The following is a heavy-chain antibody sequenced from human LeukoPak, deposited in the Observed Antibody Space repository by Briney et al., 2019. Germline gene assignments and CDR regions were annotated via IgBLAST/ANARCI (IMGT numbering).Heavy chain of an antibody. J-gene: IGHJ4*02. D-gene: IGHD1-26*01. CDR1: GFTFSISW. Sequence: GGSLRLSCVASGFTFSISWVTWVRQAPGKGLEWVANIDKHGSGKYYVDSVKGRFAISRDYASNSVFLQMNSLRAEDTSVYYCARDAGWGYYDLWGQGTPVTGSS. CDR2: IDKHGSGK. CDR3: ARDAGWGYYDL. V-gene: IGHV3-7*01.